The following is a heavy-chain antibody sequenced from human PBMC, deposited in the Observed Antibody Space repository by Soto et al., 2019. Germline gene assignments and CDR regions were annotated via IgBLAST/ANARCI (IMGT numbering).Heavy chain of an antibody. CDR3: AGSPRPLVGEGAFRY. V-gene: IGHV4-4*07. CDR2: IYTSSST. J-gene: IGHJ4*02. D-gene: IGHD6-6*01. CDR1: GGSISSYY. Sequence: SENVSLTCTVSGGSISSYYWSWIRQPAGKGLEWIGRIYTSSSTNYNPSLKSRVTMSVDTSKNQFSLKLSSVTAADTAVYYCAGSPRPLVGEGAFRYWSQGTLV.